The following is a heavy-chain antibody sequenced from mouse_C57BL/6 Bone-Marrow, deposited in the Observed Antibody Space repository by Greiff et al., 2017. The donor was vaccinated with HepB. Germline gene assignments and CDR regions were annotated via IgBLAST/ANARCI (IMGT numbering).Heavy chain of an antibody. J-gene: IGHJ3*01. CDR3: ARQVHYNGSKWFAY. CDR1: GFTFSSYG. D-gene: IGHD1-1*01. CDR2: ISSGGSYT. V-gene: IGHV5-6*01. Sequence: EVKLVESGGDLVKPGGSLKLSCAASGFTFSSYGMSWVRQTPDKRLEWVATISSGGSYTYYPDSVKGRFTISRDNAKNTLYLQMSSLKSEDTAMYYCARQVHYNGSKWFAYWGQGTLVTVSA.